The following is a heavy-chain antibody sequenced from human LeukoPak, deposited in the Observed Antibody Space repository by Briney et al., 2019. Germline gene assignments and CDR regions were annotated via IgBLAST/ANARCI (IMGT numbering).Heavy chain of an antibody. V-gene: IGHV3-7*01. Sequence: GGSLRLSCAASGFTFSGYWMSWVRQAPGKGLECVANIKQDGSEKYYVDSVKGRFTISRDNAENSLFLQMNSLRAEDTAVYYCARDHYDFWSGYPVSFDPWGQGTLVTVSS. CDR3: ARDHYDFWSGYPVSFDP. CDR2: IKQDGSEK. J-gene: IGHJ5*02. D-gene: IGHD3-3*01. CDR1: GFTFSGYW.